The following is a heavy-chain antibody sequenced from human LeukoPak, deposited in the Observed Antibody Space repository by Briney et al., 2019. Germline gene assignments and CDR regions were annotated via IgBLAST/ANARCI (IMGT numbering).Heavy chain of an antibody. CDR1: GGSFSGYY. CDR2: IYTSGST. D-gene: IGHD5-24*01. J-gene: IGHJ2*01. V-gene: IGHV4-4*09. CDR3: ARGEMATIPLWYFDL. Sequence: PSETLSLTCAVYGGSFSGYYWSWIRQPPGKGLEWIGYIYTSGSTNYNPSLKSRVTISVDTSKDQFSLKLSSVTAADTAVYYCARGEMATIPLWYFDLWGRGTLVTVSS.